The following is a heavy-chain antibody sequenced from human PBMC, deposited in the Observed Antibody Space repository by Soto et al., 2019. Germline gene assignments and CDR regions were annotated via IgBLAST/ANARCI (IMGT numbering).Heavy chain of an antibody. V-gene: IGHV1-18*01. CDR3: AXDSRTYYYDSTGARNDY. Sequence: ASVKVSCKASGYTFISYGISWVRQAPGQGLEWMGWISGYNGNTNYAQQFQGRVTMTTDTSTSTAYMEVRSLRSDDTAVYYCAXDSRTYYYDSTGARNDYWGQGTLVTVSS. J-gene: IGHJ4*02. D-gene: IGHD3-22*01. CDR1: GYTFISYG. CDR2: ISGYNGNT.